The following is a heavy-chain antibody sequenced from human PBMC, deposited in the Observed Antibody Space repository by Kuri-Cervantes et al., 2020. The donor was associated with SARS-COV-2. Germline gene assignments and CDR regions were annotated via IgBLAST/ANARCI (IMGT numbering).Heavy chain of an antibody. CDR1: GGSFSGYH. Sequence: GSLRLSCAVYGGSFSGYHWSWIRQRPGKGLEWVGEINHGGSTNYNPSLKSRVTISVDTSKNQFSLKLSSVTAADTAVYYCARPLGVYGMDVWGQGTTVTVSS. V-gene: IGHV4-34*01. D-gene: IGHD3-16*01. CDR2: INHGGST. CDR3: ARPLGVYGMDV. J-gene: IGHJ6*02.